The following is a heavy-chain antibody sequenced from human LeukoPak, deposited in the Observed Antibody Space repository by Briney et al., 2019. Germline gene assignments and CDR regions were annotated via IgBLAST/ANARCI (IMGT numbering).Heavy chain of an antibody. CDR1: GYTFTGYY. V-gene: IGHV1-2*02. CDR2: INPNSGGT. D-gene: IGHD2-2*01. CDR3: ARGGRYCSSSTCYYDY. Sequence: GASVKVSCKASGYTFTGYYMHWVRQAPGQGLEWMGWINPNSGGTNYAQKFQGRVTMTRDTSISTAYMELSRLKPDDTAVYYCARGGRYCSSSTCYYDYWGQGTLVTVSS. J-gene: IGHJ4*02.